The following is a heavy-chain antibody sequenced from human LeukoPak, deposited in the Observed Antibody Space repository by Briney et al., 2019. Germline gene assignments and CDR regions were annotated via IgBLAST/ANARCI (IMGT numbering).Heavy chain of an antibody. D-gene: IGHD6-13*01. J-gene: IGHJ4*02. CDR2: VIPSIGIS. CDR1: GYSFTGNY. CDR3: ASGTDSSSWLGYSNY. V-gene: IGHV1-69*02. Sequence: SVKVSCKASGYSFTGNYMHWVRQAPGQGFEWMGRVIPSIGISNYAQKFQDRVTITADKSTRTAYMELDSLRSEDTAIYYCASGTDSSSWLGYSNYWGQGTLVTVSS.